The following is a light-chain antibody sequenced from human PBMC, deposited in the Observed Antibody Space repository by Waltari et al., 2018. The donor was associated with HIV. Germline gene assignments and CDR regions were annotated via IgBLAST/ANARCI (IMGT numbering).Light chain of an antibody. CDR1: SSNLGRNY. CDR3: ATRDGSLKV. J-gene: IGLJ3*02. CDR2: SNN. V-gene: IGLV1-47*01. Sequence: QSVLTQPPSASGTPGQGVTISSVADSSNLGRNYVYWYQQLPGTAPKVLIYSNNQRPSGVPDRFSGSKSGASASLTISGLRSADEAVYFCATRDGSLKVFGGGTKLTVL.